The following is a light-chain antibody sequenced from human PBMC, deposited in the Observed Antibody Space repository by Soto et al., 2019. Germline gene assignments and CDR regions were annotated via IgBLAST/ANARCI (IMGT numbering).Light chain of an antibody. Sequence: EIVLTQSPATLSLSPGERATISCGASQSVSSSSLAWYQQKPGLAPRLLIYDASTRATGIPDRFSGSGSGTDFTLTISSLEPEDFAVYYCQQYGSSPLTFGQGTRLEIK. J-gene: IGKJ5*01. V-gene: IGKV3D-20*01. CDR2: DAS. CDR1: QSVSSSS. CDR3: QQYGSSPLT.